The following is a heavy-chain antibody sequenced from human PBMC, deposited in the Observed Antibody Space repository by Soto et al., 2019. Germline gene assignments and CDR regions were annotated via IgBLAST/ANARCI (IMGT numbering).Heavy chain of an antibody. Sequence: SETLSLTCLVNGASISRGHYSWNWIRQSPGKGLEWLGYIYASGSTQNNPSLQTRATISVDTSQNHFSLSLTSVTAADSGVYYCATEGLGIVGFDFWGPGTLVTVSS. CDR3: ATEGLGIVGFDF. J-gene: IGHJ4*02. CDR1: GASISRGHYS. D-gene: IGHD7-27*01. V-gene: IGHV4-30-4*01. CDR2: IYASGST.